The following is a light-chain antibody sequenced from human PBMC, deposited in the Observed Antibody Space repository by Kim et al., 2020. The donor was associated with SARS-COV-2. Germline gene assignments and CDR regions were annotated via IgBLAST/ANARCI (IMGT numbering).Light chain of an antibody. V-gene: IGLV3-1*01. Sequence: VAPGNPASITCSVDKLGDRSACRYQQQPGQPPVLVIYQDSKRTSGIHERFSGANSGNTATLTISGTQAMDEAEYYCQAWDSSTAEVFGGGTQLTVL. J-gene: IGLJ2*01. CDR2: QDS. CDR3: QAWDSSTAEV. CDR1: KLGDRS.